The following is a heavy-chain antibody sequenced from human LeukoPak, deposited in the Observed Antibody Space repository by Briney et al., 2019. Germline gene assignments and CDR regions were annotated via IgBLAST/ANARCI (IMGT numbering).Heavy chain of an antibody. Sequence: GGSLRLSCAASGFTVSSNYMSWVRQAPGKGLEWGSVIYSGGSTYYTDSVKGRFTISRDNSKNSLYLQMNSLRAEDTAVYYCARHEGITMIMNWGQGTLVTVSS. CDR1: GFTVSSNY. V-gene: IGHV3-66*04. CDR2: IYSGGST. CDR3: ARHEGITMIMN. J-gene: IGHJ4*02. D-gene: IGHD3-22*01.